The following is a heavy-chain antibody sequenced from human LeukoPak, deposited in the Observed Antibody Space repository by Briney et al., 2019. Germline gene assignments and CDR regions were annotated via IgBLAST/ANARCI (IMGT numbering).Heavy chain of an antibody. D-gene: IGHD3-22*01. CDR1: GYSFTNYW. CDR3: ARLPMTLNYFDY. Sequence: GESLRISCQASGYSFTNYWISWVRPMPGKGLEWMGRIDPSDSYTNYSPSFQGHVTISADKSVNTAYLQWSSLRASDTAMYYCARLPMTLNYFDYCGQGTLVTVSS. J-gene: IGHJ4*02. CDR2: IDPSDSYT. V-gene: IGHV5-10-1*01.